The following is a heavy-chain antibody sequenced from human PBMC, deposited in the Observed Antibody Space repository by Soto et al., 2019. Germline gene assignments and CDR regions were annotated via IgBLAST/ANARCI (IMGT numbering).Heavy chain of an antibody. Sequence: MQLVESGGGLVQPGGSLRLSCVASGFTFSNYWMHWVRQDPGMGLVWVSSIRSDGTATQYADSVNGRFTVSRDNTKNTLYLQMTSLRAEDTAVYYCAKDLSWGQCDYWGQGTLVTVSS. J-gene: IGHJ4*02. D-gene: IGHD3-16*01. CDR1: GFTFSNYW. CDR3: AKDLSWGQCDY. V-gene: IGHV3-74*01. CDR2: IRSDGTAT.